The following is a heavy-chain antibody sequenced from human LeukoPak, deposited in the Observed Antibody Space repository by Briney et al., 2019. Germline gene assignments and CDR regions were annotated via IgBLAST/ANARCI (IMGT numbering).Heavy chain of an antibody. CDR2: IKWNDDN. D-gene: IGHD1-26*01. V-gene: IGHV2-5*04. Sequence: SGPTLVKPTQTLTLTCTFSGFSLSTSGMVVGWIRQPPGKALEWLAVIKWNDDNHYSPSLNSRLTVTKDTYRNELVLILTNMDPVDAGRYYCVHKALVAAIFDSWGQGTLVTVSS. CDR3: VHKALVAAIFDS. J-gene: IGHJ4*02. CDR1: GFSLSTSGMV.